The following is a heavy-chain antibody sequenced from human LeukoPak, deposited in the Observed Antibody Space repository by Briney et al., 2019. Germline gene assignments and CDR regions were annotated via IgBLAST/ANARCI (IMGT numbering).Heavy chain of an antibody. CDR2: INHSGST. V-gene: IGHV4-34*01. Sequence: SETLSLTCAVYGGCFSGYYWSWIRQAPGKGLEWIGEINHSGSTNYNPSLKSRVTISVDTSKNQFSLKLSSVTAADTAVYYCARATTMIVVVYYYYYMDVWGKGTTVTISS. CDR1: GGCFSGYY. D-gene: IGHD3-22*01. J-gene: IGHJ6*03. CDR3: ARATTMIVVVYYYYYMDV.